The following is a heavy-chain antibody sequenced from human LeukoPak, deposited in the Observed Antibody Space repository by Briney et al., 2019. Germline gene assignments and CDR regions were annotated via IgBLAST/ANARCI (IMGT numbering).Heavy chain of an antibody. J-gene: IGHJ4*02. CDR2: INHSGST. CDR1: GGPFSGYY. V-gene: IGHV4-34*01. Sequence: SETLSLTCAVYGGPFSGYYWSWIRQLPGKGLEWIREINHSGSTNYNPSLKSRVTISVDTSKNQISLKVSSVTAADTAVYYCASVELATTKFEYWGQGTLVTVSS. CDR3: ASVELATTKFEY. D-gene: IGHD5-24*01.